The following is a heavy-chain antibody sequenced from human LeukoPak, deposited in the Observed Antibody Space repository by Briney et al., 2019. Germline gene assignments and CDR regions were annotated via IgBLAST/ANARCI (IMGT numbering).Heavy chain of an antibody. D-gene: IGHD3-22*01. CDR2: ISGSGGTI. J-gene: IGHJ4*02. V-gene: IGHV3-23*01. CDR1: GFTFSSYA. Sequence: PGGSLRLSCAASGFTFSSYAMSWVRQAPGKGLEWVSGISGSGGTIYYADSVKGRFTISRDNSKNTLYLQLSSLRAEDTAVYYCAKGLLLALDYWGQGTLVTVSS. CDR3: AKGLLLALDY.